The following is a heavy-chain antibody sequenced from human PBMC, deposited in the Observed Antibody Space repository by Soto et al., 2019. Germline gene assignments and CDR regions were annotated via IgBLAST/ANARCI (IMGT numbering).Heavy chain of an antibody. J-gene: IGHJ4*02. CDR2: ISAYNGNT. D-gene: IGHD3-3*01. V-gene: IGHV1-18*01. CDR3: ARDKRFLEWSPADY. CDR1: GYTFTSYG. Sequence: ASVKVSCKASGYTFTSYGISWVRQAPGQGLEWMGWISAYNGNTNYAQKLQGRVTMTTDTSTSTAYMELRSLRSDDTAVYYCARDKRFLEWSPADYWGQGTLVTVSS.